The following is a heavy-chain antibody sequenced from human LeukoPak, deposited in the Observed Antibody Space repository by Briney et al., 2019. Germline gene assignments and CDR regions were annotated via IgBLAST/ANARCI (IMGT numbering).Heavy chain of an antibody. J-gene: IGHJ4*02. CDR1: GYSFTNYW. CDR2: IYLGDSDT. Sequence: GESLKISCKASGYSFTNYWIGWVRQMPGKGLEWMGIIYLGDSDTRYSPSFQGQVTISADKSISTAYLQRSSLKASDTVIYYCAKGEGSGWYFDYWGQGTLVTVSS. CDR3: AKGEGSGWYFDY. V-gene: IGHV5-51*01. D-gene: IGHD6-19*01.